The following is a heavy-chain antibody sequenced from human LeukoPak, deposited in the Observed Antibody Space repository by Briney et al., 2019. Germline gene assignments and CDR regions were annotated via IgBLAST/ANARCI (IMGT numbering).Heavy chain of an antibody. J-gene: IGHJ6*02. CDR3: ARDYCGGDCYSSYYYGMDV. V-gene: IGHV3-21*01. Sequence: PGGSLRLSCAASGFTFSSYSMNWVRQAPGKGLEWVSSISSSSSYIYYADSVKGRFTISRGNAKNSLYLQMNSLRAEDTAVYYCARDYCGGDCYSSYYYGMDVWGQGTTVTVSS. D-gene: IGHD2-21*02. CDR2: ISSSSSYI. CDR1: GFTFSSYS.